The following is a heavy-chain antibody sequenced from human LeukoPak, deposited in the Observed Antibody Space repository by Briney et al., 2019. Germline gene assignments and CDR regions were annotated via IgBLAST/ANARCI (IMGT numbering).Heavy chain of an antibody. CDR3: ARSLDYDILT. CDR1: GGSISSYY. D-gene: IGHD3-9*01. V-gene: IGHV4-59*08. Sequence: SETLSLTCTVSGGSISSYYWSWIRQPPGKGLEWIGYIYYSGSTNYNPSLKSRVPISVDTSKKQFSLKLSSVTAADTAVYYCARSLDYDILTWGQGTLVTVSS. CDR2: IYYSGST. J-gene: IGHJ4*02.